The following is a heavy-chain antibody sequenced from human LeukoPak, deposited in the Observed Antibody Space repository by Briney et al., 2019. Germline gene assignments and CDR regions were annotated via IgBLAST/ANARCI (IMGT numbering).Heavy chain of an antibody. CDR1: GGSISSYY. Sequence: SETLSLTCTVSGGSISSYYWSWIRQPPGKGLEWIGYIYYSGSTNYNPSLKSRVTISVDTSKNQFFLKLSSVTAADTAVYYCARDGIAAAGGYYYYYMDVWGKGTTVTVSS. CDR2: IYYSGST. CDR3: ARDGIAAAGGYYYYYMDV. V-gene: IGHV4-59*01. D-gene: IGHD6-13*01. J-gene: IGHJ6*03.